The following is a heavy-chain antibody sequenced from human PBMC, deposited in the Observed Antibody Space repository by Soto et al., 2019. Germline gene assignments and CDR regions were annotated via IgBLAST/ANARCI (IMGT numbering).Heavy chain of an antibody. CDR2: IIPIFGTA. D-gene: IGHD1-7*01. V-gene: IGHV1-69*13. Sequence: GASVKVSCKASGGTFSSYAISWVRQAPGQGLEWMGGIIPIFGTANYAQKFQGRVTITADESTSTAYMELSSLRSEDTAVYYCARDSGTTAPGKPPDRFDPWGQGTLVTVSS. J-gene: IGHJ5*02. CDR1: GGTFSSYA. CDR3: ARDSGTTAPGKPPDRFDP.